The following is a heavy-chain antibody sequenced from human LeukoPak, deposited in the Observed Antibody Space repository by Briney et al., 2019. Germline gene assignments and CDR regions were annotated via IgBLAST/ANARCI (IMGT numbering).Heavy chain of an antibody. CDR2: IKQDGSEK. CDR3: TRDTGCSGGTCYPFYDY. J-gene: IGHJ4*02. V-gene: IGHV3-7*01. Sequence: GGSLRLSCAASGFTFSSYWMTWVRQAPGKGLEWVANIKQDGSEKYYVDSVKGRFTISRDNAKNSLYLQMNSLRAEDTAVYYCTRDTGCSGGTCYPFYDYWGQGTLVTVSS. D-gene: IGHD2-15*01. CDR1: GFTFSSYW.